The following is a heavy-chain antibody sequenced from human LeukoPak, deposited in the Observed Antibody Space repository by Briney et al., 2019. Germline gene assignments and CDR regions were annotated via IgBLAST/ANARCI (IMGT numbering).Heavy chain of an antibody. CDR1: GFTFSSDS. D-gene: IGHD3-22*01. J-gene: IGHJ1*01. CDR2: ISSSSSYT. CDR3: ANSPRTLYDSSGIGYFQH. V-gene: IGHV3-21*04. Sequence: GGSLRLSCAASGFTFSSDSMHWVRQGPGKGLEWVSSISSSSSYTYYADSVKGRFTISRDNSKNTLYLQMNSLRAEDTAVYYCANSPRTLYDSSGIGYFQHWGQGTLVTVSS.